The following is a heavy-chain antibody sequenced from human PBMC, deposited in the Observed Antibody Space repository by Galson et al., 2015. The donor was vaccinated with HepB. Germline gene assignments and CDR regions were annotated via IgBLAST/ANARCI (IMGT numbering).Heavy chain of an antibody. V-gene: IGHV3-23*01. CDR3: AKDGIMVANNPYHFHY. CDR1: GSSFTRYA. D-gene: IGHD2-15*01. Sequence: SLRLSCAASGSSFTRYAMTWVRQAPGKGLEWVSSITSSGGNSYYTDSGKGRFTVSRDNSKNTLLLQLNSLRAEDKAMYFCAKDGIMVANNPYHFHYWGQGTLVTVSS. CDR2: ITSSGGNS. J-gene: IGHJ4*02.